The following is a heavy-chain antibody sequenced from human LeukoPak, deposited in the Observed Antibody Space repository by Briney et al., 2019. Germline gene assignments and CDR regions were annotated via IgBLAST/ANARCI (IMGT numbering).Heavy chain of an antibody. CDR2: INHSGST. CDR1: GGSFSGYY. V-gene: IGHV4-34*01. J-gene: IGHJ6*03. Sequence: SETLSLTCAVYGGSFSGYYWSWIRQPPGKGLEWIGEINHSGSTNYNPSLKSRVTISVDTSKNQFSLKLSSVTAADTAVYYCARHPHFYYYDSSGRTRYYYYMDVWGKGTTVTISS. CDR3: ARHPHFYYYDSSGRTRYYYYMDV. D-gene: IGHD3-22*01.